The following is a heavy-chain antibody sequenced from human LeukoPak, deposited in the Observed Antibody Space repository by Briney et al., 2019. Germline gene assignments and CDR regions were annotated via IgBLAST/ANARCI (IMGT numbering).Heavy chain of an antibody. V-gene: IGHV1-2*02. D-gene: IGHD3-16*01. Sequence: ASVKVSCKASGYTFTSYYIHWVRQAPGQGLGWMGWINPNSGGTNYAQKFQGRVTMTRDTSISTAYMELSRLRSDDTAVYYCARDPSRLGEQDAFDIWGQGTMVTVSS. CDR1: GYTFTSYY. J-gene: IGHJ3*02. CDR3: ARDPSRLGEQDAFDI. CDR2: INPNSGGT.